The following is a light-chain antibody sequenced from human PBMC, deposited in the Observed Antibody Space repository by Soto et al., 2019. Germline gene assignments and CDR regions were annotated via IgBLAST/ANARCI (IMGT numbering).Light chain of an antibody. Sequence: QAVVTQPPSVSGTPGLRVTIACSGSSSNIGSNNVNWYQQPPGAPPKLLIFSDDQRPSGGPDRFSDFKSATSDSLAISGLPSEDEAVYYCSVWDDSLNGPVFGGGTKLTLL. CDR3: SVWDDSLNGPV. CDR2: SDD. CDR1: SSNIGSNN. J-gene: IGLJ3*02. V-gene: IGLV1-44*01.